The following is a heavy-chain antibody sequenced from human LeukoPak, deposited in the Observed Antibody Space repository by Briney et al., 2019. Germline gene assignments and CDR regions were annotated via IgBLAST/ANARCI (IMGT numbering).Heavy chain of an antibody. J-gene: IGHJ2*01. D-gene: IGHD3-22*01. CDR3: ARGNYYYESSRYFDL. V-gene: IGHV4-59*01. CDR1: GGSISSYY. CDR2: IYYSGST. Sequence: SETLSLTCTVSGGSISSYYWSWIRQPPGKGLEWIGYIYYSGSTNYNPSLKSRVTISVDTSKNQFSLKLSSVTAADTAVYYCARGNYYYESSRYFDLWGRGTLVTVSS.